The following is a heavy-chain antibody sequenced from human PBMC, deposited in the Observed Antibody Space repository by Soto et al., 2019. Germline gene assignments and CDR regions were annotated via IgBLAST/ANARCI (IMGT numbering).Heavy chain of an antibody. Sequence: EEQLVESGGGLVQPGGSLTLSCVGSGFTFSDHYMEWVRQAPGKGLEWVVRSRNKAKSYTTDYAASVKGRFTISRDPSKNSLYLQMNNLKIEDTAVYYCSRVEGGWGQGTRVTVSS. CDR1: GFTFSDHY. CDR2: SRNKAKSYTT. CDR3: SRVEGG. V-gene: IGHV3-72*01. D-gene: IGHD1-26*01. J-gene: IGHJ4*02.